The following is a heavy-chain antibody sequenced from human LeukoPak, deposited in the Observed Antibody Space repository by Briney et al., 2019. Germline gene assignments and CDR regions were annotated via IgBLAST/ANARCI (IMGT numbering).Heavy chain of an antibody. D-gene: IGHD6-19*01. CDR2: IYYSGST. V-gene: IGHV4-59*01. Sequence: SETLSLTCTVSGGSISSSYWSWIRQPPGKGLEWIGYIYYSGSTNYNPSLKSRVTISVDTSKNQFSLKLSSVTAADTAVYYCARVSGGSSGWYGYWGQGTLVTVSS. CDR3: ARVSGGSSGWYGY. J-gene: IGHJ4*02. CDR1: GGSISSSY.